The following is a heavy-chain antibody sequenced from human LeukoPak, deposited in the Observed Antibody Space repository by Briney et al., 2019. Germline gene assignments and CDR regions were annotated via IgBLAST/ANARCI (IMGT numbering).Heavy chain of an antibody. CDR3: ARDGLTGYSSSWYVFDY. Sequence: GGSLRLSCAASGFTFSDYYMSWIRQAPGKGLEWVSYISSSGSTIYYTDSVKGRFTISRDNAKNSLYLQMNSLRAEDTAVYYCARDGLTGYSSSWYVFDYWGQGTLVTVSS. J-gene: IGHJ4*02. V-gene: IGHV3-11*01. CDR1: GFTFSDYY. D-gene: IGHD6-13*01. CDR2: ISSSGSTI.